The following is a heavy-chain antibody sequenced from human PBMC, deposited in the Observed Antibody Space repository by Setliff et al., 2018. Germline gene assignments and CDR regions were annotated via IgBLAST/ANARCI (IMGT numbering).Heavy chain of an antibody. CDR3: AKLPSPWAAVQTNWFDP. CDR2: ISGSGVST. V-gene: IGHV3-23*01. Sequence: GSLRLSCAASGFTFSSYAMSWVRQAPGKGLEWVSAISGSGVSTYYADSVKGRFTISRDNSKNTLYLQMNSLRAEDTAVYYCAKLPSPWAAVQTNWFDPWGQGTLVTVSS. D-gene: IGHD1-26*01. J-gene: IGHJ5*02. CDR1: GFTFSSYA.